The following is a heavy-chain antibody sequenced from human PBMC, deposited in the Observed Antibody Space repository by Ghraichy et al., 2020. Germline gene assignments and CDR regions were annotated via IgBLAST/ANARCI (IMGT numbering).Heavy chain of an antibody. Sequence: SVKVSCKASGYSFNDYGISWVRQAPGQGLEWVGWISGHNGNTHYTQKVQGRVTMTTDTSTSTAYMELRSLRSDDTAMYYCARDLRYDSRYFDVWGGGTLVTVSS. CDR1: GYSFNDYG. CDR2: ISGHNGNT. V-gene: IGHV1-18*01. CDR3: ARDLRYDSRYFDV. J-gene: IGHJ2*01. D-gene: IGHD3-22*01.